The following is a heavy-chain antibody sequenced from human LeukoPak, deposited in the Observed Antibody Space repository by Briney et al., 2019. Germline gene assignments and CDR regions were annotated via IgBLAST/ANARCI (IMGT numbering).Heavy chain of an antibody. CDR1: GYTFTSYG. J-gene: IGHJ4*02. V-gene: IGHV1-18*01. Sequence: ASVKVSCKASGYTFTSYGISWVRQAPGQGLEWMGWISAYNGNTNYAQKLQGRVTMTTDTSTSTAYMELRSLRSDDTAVYYRARVRLRQQLVLSYSCYFDYWGQGTLVTVSS. CDR3: ARVRLRQQLVLSYSCYFDY. CDR2: ISAYNGNT. D-gene: IGHD6-13*01.